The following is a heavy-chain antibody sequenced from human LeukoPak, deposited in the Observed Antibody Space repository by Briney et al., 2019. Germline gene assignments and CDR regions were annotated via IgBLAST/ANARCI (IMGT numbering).Heavy chain of an antibody. D-gene: IGHD2-2*02. CDR1: GFTFSNYW. Sequence: GGSLRLSCAASGFTFSNYWMSWVRQAPGKGLEWVANIKQDRSEKYYVDSVKGRFTISRDNAKNSLYLQMNSLRAEDTAVYYCARTDSTICSSTSCYNYWGQGTLVTVSS. CDR3: ARTDSTICSSTSCYNY. CDR2: IKQDRSEK. V-gene: IGHV3-7*01. J-gene: IGHJ4*02.